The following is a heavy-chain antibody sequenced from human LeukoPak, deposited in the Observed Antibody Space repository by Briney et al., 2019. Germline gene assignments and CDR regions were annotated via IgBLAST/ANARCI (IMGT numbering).Heavy chain of an antibody. D-gene: IGHD3-22*01. J-gene: IGHJ1*01. V-gene: IGHV4-59*01. CDR2: IYYSGST. CDR1: GGSISSYY. CDR3: ASQYYYDSSGYTYFQH. Sequence: SETLSLTCSVSGGSISSYYWSWIRQPPGKGLEWIGYIYYSGSTNYNPSLKSRVTISEDTSKNQISLKLSSVTAADTAVYYCASQYYYDSSGYTYFQHWGQGTLVTVSS.